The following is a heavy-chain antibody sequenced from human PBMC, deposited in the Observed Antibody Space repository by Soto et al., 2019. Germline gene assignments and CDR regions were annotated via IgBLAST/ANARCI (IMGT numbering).Heavy chain of an antibody. J-gene: IGHJ1*01. CDR3: ARVPHPFEVGATLLYFQH. Sequence: PGGSRRLSCAASGFTFSSYAMHWVRQAPGKGLEWVAVISYDGSNKYYADSVKGRFTISRDNSKNTLYLQMNSLRAEDTAVYYCARVPHPFEVGATLLYFQHWGQGTLVTVSS. CDR1: GFTFSSYA. D-gene: IGHD1-26*01. CDR2: ISYDGSNK. V-gene: IGHV3-30-3*01.